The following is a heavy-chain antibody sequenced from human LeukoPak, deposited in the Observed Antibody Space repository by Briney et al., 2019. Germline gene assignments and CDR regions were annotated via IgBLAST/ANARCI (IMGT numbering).Heavy chain of an antibody. D-gene: IGHD2/OR15-2a*01. CDR2: IYYSGYT. CDR1: GGSISNYY. J-gene: IGHJ5*02. Sequence: SETLSLTCTVSGGSISNYYWSWIRQPPGKGLEWIGYIYYSGYTNYSPSLKSRVTISVDTSKSQFSLKLSSVTAADTAVYYCAPRISRWHGFDPWGQGTWSPSPQ. V-gene: IGHV4-59*01. CDR3: APRISRWHGFDP.